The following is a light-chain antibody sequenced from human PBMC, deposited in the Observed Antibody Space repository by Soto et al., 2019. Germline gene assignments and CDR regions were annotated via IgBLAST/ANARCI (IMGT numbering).Light chain of an antibody. J-gene: IGKJ5*01. CDR2: GAS. V-gene: IGKV3-20*01. CDR3: QQYNNWPPIA. Sequence: EIVLTQSPGTLSLSPVERATLSCRASQSLSSNYLAWYQQKPGQAPRLLIYGASSRATGIPDRFSGSGSGTNFTLTISRLEPEDFAVYYCQQYNNWPPIAFGQGTRLEIK. CDR1: QSLSSNY.